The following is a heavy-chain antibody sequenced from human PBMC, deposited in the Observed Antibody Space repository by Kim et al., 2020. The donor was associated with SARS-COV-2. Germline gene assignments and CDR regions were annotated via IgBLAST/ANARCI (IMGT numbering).Heavy chain of an antibody. CDR3: ARDLTGVLGYGMDV. V-gene: IGHV3-33*01. J-gene: IGHJ6*02. Sequence: YADSVEGRFAISIDNSKHPLYLELSSLRAEDTAVYYCARDLTGVLGYGMDVWGQGTTVTVSS. D-gene: IGHD7-27*01.